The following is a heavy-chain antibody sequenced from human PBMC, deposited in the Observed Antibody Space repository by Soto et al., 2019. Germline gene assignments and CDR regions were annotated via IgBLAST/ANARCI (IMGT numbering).Heavy chain of an antibody. Sequence: ASVKVSCKASGYTFTSYAMNWVRQAPGQGLEWMGWINTNTGNPTYAQGFTGRFVFSLDTSVSTAYLQISSLKAEDTAVYYCARASGGYSSSSFVAEYFQHWGQGTLVTVSS. CDR2: INTNTGNP. D-gene: IGHD6-6*01. CDR3: ARASGGYSSSSFVAEYFQH. V-gene: IGHV7-4-1*02. CDR1: GYTFTSYA. J-gene: IGHJ1*01.